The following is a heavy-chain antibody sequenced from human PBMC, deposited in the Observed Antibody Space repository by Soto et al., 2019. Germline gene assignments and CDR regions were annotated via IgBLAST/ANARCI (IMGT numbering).Heavy chain of an antibody. Sequence: GGSLRLSCAASGFTFSSYDMHWVRQATGKGLEWVSAIGTAGDTYYPGSVKGRFTISRENAKNSLYLQMNSLRAEDTAVYYCARVLAAVAGLLWRGEDHYGMDVWGQGTTVTVSS. CDR3: ARVLAAVAGLLWRGEDHYGMDV. J-gene: IGHJ6*02. CDR1: GFTFSSYD. D-gene: IGHD6-19*01. CDR2: IGTAGDT. V-gene: IGHV3-13*01.